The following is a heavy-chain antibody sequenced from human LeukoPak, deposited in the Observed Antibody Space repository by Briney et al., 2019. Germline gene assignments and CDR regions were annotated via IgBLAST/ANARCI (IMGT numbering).Heavy chain of an antibody. Sequence: PSETLSLTCTVSGGSISSYYWSWIRQPPGKGLEWIGYIYYSGSTNYNPSLKSRVTISVDTSKNQFSLKLSSVTAADTAVCYCARVWARNDILTGYYHYYYYYGMDVWGQGTTVTVSS. D-gene: IGHD3-9*01. V-gene: IGHV4-59*01. J-gene: IGHJ6*02. CDR1: GGSISSYY. CDR3: ARVWARNDILTGYYHYYYYYGMDV. CDR2: IYYSGST.